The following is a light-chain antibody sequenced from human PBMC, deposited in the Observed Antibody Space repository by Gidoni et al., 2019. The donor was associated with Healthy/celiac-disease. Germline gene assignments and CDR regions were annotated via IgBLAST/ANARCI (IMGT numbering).Light chain of an antibody. J-gene: IGKJ1*01. CDR1: QSVSSRY. CDR3: QQYGSSPPWT. Sequence: EIVLTQSPGTLSLSPGERATLSCRASQSVSSRYLAWYQQKPGQAPRLLISGASSRATGIPDRFSGSGSGTDFTLTISRLEPEDFAVYYCQQYGSSPPWTFXQXTKVEIK. V-gene: IGKV3-20*01. CDR2: GAS.